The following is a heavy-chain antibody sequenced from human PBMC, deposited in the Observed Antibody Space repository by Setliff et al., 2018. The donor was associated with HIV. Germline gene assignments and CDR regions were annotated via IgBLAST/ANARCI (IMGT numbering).Heavy chain of an antibody. V-gene: IGHV4-34*01. J-gene: IGHJ5*02. CDR3: ARHKTLRFLNLLTSGWFDP. D-gene: IGHD3-3*01. CDR2: INHSGST. CDR1: GGSLSDYY. Sequence: PSETLSLTCAVYGGSLSDYYWSWIRQPPGKGLEWIGQINHSGSTIYNPSLKSRATMSVDSSKNQFSLKLSSVTAADRAVYYCARHKTLRFLNLLTSGWFDPWGQGALVTVSS.